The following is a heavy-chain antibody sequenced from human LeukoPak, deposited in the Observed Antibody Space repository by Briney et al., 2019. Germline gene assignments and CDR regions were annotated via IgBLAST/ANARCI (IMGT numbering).Heavy chain of an antibody. Sequence: ASVKVSCKVSGYTLTELSMHWVRQAPGKGLEWMGGFDPEDGETIYAQKFQGRVTMTEDTSTDTAYMELSSLRSEDTAVYYCARSMAKYYDFWSGYWYYYYMDVWGKGTTVTVSS. J-gene: IGHJ6*03. V-gene: IGHV1-24*01. CDR2: FDPEDGET. CDR3: ARSMAKYYDFWSGYWYYYYMDV. CDR1: GYTLTELS. D-gene: IGHD3-3*01.